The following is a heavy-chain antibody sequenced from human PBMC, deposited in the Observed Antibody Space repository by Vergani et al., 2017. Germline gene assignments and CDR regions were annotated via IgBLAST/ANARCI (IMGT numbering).Heavy chain of an antibody. CDR3: ARGGSHYDFWSGYYPYYYYYGMDV. CDR2: IYYSGST. J-gene: IGHJ6*02. CDR1: GGSISSSSYY. D-gene: IGHD3-3*01. V-gene: IGHV4-39*07. Sequence: QLQLQESGPGLVKPSETLSLTCTVSGGSISSSSYYWGWIRQPPGKGLEWIGSIYYSGSTYYNPSLKSRVTISVDTSKNQFSLKLSSVTAADTAVYYCARGGSHYDFWSGYYPYYYYYGMDVWGQGTTVTVSS.